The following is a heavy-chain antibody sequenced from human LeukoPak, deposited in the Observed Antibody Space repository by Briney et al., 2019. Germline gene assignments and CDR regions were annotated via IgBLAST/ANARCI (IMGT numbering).Heavy chain of an antibody. CDR1: GITFRTYA. J-gene: IGHJ3*02. V-gene: IGHV3-64*01. D-gene: IGHD2-15*01. CDR3: ARVGGSLPDAFDI. Sequence: GGTLRLSCAASGITFRTYAMHWVRQAPGKGLEHVSAISSNGGITYYANSVKGRFTISRDNSKNTLYLQMGSLRAEDMAVYYCARVGGSLPDAFDIWGQGTMVTVSS. CDR2: ISSNGGIT.